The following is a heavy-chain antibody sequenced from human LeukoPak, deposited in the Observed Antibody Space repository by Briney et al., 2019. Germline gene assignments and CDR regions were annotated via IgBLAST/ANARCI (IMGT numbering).Heavy chain of an antibody. CDR3: AREQVAATPSFFDY. J-gene: IGHJ4*02. V-gene: IGHV3-21*01. Sequence: PGGSLRLSCAASGFTFSSSNMNWVRQAPGKGLEWVSSISSSSSYIYYADSVKGRFTISRDNAKNSLYLQMNSLRAEDTAVYYCAREQVAATPSFFDYWGQGTLVTVSS. CDR2: ISSSSSYI. CDR1: GFTFSSSN. D-gene: IGHD2-15*01.